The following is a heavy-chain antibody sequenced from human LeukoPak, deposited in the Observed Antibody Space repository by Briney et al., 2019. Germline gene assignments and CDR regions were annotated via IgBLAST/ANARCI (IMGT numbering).Heavy chain of an antibody. D-gene: IGHD2-15*01. CDR2: IYPGDSDT. CDR1: GYSFTSYW. J-gene: IGHJ5*02. V-gene: IGHV5-51*01. CDR3: ASSKGYCSGGSCYYWFDP. Sequence: GESLKISSKGSGYSFTSYWIGWVRQMPGKGLEWMGIIYPGDSDTRYSPSFQGQVTISADKSISTAYLQWSSLKASDTAVYYCASSKGYCSGGSCYYWFDPWGQGTLVTVSS.